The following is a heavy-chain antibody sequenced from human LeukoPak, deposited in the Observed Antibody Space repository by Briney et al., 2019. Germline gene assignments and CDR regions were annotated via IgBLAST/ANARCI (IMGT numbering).Heavy chain of an antibody. V-gene: IGHV3-30*03. Sequence: GGSLRLSCAASGFTFSFYVMHWVRQAPGKGLEWVAVISYDGSKEYYADSVKGRFTISRDNSKNTLYLQMNSLRPEDTAVFYCAREGLRDGHKLFDYWGQGTLVTVSS. CDR2: ISYDGSKE. CDR1: GFTFSFYV. CDR3: AREGLRDGHKLFDY. J-gene: IGHJ4*02. D-gene: IGHD5-24*01.